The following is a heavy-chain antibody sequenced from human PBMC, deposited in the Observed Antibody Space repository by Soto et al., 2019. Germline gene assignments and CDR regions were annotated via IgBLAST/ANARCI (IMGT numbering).Heavy chain of an antibody. Sequence: QVQLVQSGAEVKKPGSSVKVSCKASGGTFSSYAISWVRQAPGQGLEWMGGIIPIFGTANYAQKFQGRVTLTADESTSTADMERSSLRSEDTAVYYCARGNAWDWDIKAPFDYWGQGTLVTVSS. CDR1: GGTFSSYA. CDR3: ARGNAWDWDIKAPFDY. J-gene: IGHJ4*02. D-gene: IGHD5-12*01. CDR2: IIPIFGTA. V-gene: IGHV1-69*12.